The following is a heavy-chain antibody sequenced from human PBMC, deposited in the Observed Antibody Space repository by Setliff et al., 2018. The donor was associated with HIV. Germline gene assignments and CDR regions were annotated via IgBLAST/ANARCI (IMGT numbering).Heavy chain of an antibody. D-gene: IGHD2-2*01. Sequence: ASVKVSCKAFGYSFTSYFLHWVRQAPGQGLEWLGIIDPNGGATHNEQKLQGRLTVTTDTYTSTLYMELSNLRSDDTAVYYGARAGGGATDQAFDIWGQGTMVTVSS. CDR1: GYSFTSYF. CDR2: IDPNGGAT. CDR3: ARAGGGATDQAFDI. V-gene: IGHV1-46*01. J-gene: IGHJ3*02.